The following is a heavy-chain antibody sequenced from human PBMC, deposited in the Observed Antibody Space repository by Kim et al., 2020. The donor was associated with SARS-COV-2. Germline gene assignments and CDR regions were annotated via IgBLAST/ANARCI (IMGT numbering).Heavy chain of an antibody. Sequence: GGSLRLSCAASGFTFSSYGMHWVRQAPGKGLEWVAVIWYDGSNKYYADSVKGRFTISRDNSKNTLYLQMNSLRAEDTAVYYCARENRYDSSGYYLRQGAFDIWGQGTMVTVSS. CDR2: IWYDGSNK. J-gene: IGHJ3*02. CDR1: GFTFSSYG. V-gene: IGHV3-33*08. CDR3: ARENRYDSSGYYLRQGAFDI. D-gene: IGHD3-22*01.